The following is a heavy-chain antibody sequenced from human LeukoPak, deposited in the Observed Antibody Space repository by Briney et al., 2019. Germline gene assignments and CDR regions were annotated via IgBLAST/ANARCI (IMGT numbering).Heavy chain of an antibody. V-gene: IGHV3-7*03. D-gene: IGHD1-26*01. J-gene: IGHJ4*02. CDR3: ARPYFQWELRY. CDR2: IKQDGSEK. Sequence: GGSLRLSCAASGFTFSSYWMSWVRQAPGKGLEWVANIKQDGSEKYYVDSVKGRFTISRDNVKNSLYLQMNSLRAEDTAVYYCARPYFQWELRYWGPGTLVTVSS. CDR1: GFTFSSYW.